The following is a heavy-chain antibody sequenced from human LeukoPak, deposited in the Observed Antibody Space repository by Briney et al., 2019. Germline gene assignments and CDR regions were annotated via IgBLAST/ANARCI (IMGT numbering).Heavy chain of an antibody. CDR1: GFTLTDYY. CDR2: INTTTGRT. CDR3: VRGPRFCSGGSCFMTDY. J-gene: IGHJ4*02. D-gene: IGHD2-15*01. Sequence: DSVKVSCKLSGFTLTDYYLLWVRLAPGQGLEWMGWINTTTGRTNNAQKIQGRVTITREASISTASMKLTELISDDTAVYYCVRGPRFCSGGSCFMTDYWGQGTLVTVSS. V-gene: IGHV1-2*02.